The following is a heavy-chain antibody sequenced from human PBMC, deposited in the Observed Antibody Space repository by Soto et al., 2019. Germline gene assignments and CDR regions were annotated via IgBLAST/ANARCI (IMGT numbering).Heavy chain of an antibody. CDR1: GGSISSSSYY. J-gene: IGHJ6*02. CDR2: IYYSGST. CDR3: ARLGQYSSSSGYYGMDV. D-gene: IGHD6-6*01. Sequence: SETLSLTCTVSGGSISSSSYYWGWIRQPPGKGLEWIGSIYYSGSTYYNPSLKSRVTISVDTSKNQFSLKLSSVTAADTAVYYCARLGQYSSSSGYYGMDVWGQGTTVTVSS. V-gene: IGHV4-39*01.